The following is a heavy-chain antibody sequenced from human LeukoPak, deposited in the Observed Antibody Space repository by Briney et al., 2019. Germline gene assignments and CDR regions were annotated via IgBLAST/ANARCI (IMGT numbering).Heavy chain of an antibody. CDR1: GFIFSDYY. V-gene: IGHV3-11*01. J-gene: IGHJ5*02. D-gene: IGHD6-13*01. CDR2: ISSSGSTI. Sequence: GGSLRLSCAASGFIFSDYYMSWIRRAPGKGLEWVSYISSSGSTIYYADSVKGRFTISRDNAKNSLYLQMKSLRAEDTAVYYCARDEFPGIAAAGFDPWGQGTLVTVSS. CDR3: ARDEFPGIAAAGFDP.